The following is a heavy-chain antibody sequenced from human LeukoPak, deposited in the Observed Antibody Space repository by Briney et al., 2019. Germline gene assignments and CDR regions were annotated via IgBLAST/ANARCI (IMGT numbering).Heavy chain of an antibody. CDR1: GFNFDDYA. CDR3: TRRAARWQFDL. V-gene: IGHV3-9*01. J-gene: IGHJ2*01. D-gene: IGHD5-24*01. Sequence: GRSLRLSCAVSGFNFDDYAMHWVRQAPGRGMEWVSGINWKTGNGIYADSVKGRFTISRDNAKNSLYLQMSSLRAEDTALYYCTRRAARWQFDLWGRGTLLTVSS. CDR2: INWKTGNG.